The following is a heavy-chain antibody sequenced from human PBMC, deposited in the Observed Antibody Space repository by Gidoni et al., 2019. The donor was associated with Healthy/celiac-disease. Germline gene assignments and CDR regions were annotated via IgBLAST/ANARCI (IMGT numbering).Heavy chain of an antibody. V-gene: IGHV1-2*02. J-gene: IGHJ4*02. Sequence: QVQLVQSGAEVKKPGASVKVSCKASGYTFTGYYMHWVRQAPGQGLEWMGWINPNSGGTNYAQKFQGRVTMTRDTSISTAYMELSRLRSDDTAVYYCAREVSATVTTLSRREWDYWGQGTLVTVSS. CDR3: AREVSATVTTLSRREWDY. D-gene: IGHD4-4*01. CDR1: GYTFTGYY. CDR2: INPNSGGT.